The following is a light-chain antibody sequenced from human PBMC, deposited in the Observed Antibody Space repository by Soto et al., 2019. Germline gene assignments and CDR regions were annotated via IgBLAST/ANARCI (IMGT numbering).Light chain of an antibody. CDR2: EVS. CDR1: SSDVGGYNY. V-gene: IGLV2-8*01. Sequence: VLTQPPSASGSPGQSVTISCTGTSSDVGGYNYVSWYQQHPGKAPKLMIYEVSKRPSGVPDRFSGSKSGNTASLTVSGLQAEDEADYYCSSYAGSNNLYVFGTGTKVTVL. CDR3: SSYAGSNNLYV. J-gene: IGLJ1*01.